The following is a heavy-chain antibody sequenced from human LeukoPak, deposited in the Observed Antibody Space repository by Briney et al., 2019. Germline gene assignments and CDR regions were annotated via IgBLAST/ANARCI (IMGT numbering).Heavy chain of an antibody. D-gene: IGHD5-24*01. CDR3: ARGGSDGYNYRAFDI. CDR2: LSHDESNR. J-gene: IGHJ3*02. V-gene: IGHV3-30*04. Sequence: PGGSLRLSCAASGFTFSRSPMHWVRQAPGKGLEWVAILSHDESNRYYADSVRGRFSISRDDSKNTLYLQINSLTAEDTAMYYCARGGSDGYNYRAFDIWGQGTMVTVSS. CDR1: GFTFSRSP.